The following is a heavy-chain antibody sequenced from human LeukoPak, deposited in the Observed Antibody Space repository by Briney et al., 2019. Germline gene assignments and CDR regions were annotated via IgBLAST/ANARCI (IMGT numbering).Heavy chain of an antibody. J-gene: IGHJ3*02. D-gene: IGHD1-14*01. CDR2: ISSSGSTI. CDR1: GFTFSSYE. CDR3: ARAGNAFDI. Sequence: PGGSLRLSCAASGFTFSSYEMNWVRQAPGKGLEWVSYISSSGSTIYYADSVKGRFTISRDNAKNTLFLQMNSLRVEDTAFYYCARAGNAFDIWGQGTMVTVSS. V-gene: IGHV3-48*03.